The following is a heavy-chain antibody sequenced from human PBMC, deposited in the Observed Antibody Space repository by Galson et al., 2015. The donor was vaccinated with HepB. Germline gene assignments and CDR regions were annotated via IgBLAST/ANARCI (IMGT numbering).Heavy chain of an antibody. CDR2: IYYSGST. Sequence: TLSLTCTVSGGSISSGGYYWSWIRQHPGKGLEWIGYIYYSGSTYYNPSLKSRVTISVDTSKNQFSLKLSSVTAADTAVYYCARGRDYYGSGTDAFDIWGQGTMVTVSS. V-gene: IGHV4-31*03. CDR3: ARGRDYYGSGTDAFDI. D-gene: IGHD3-10*01. J-gene: IGHJ3*02. CDR1: GGSISSGGYY.